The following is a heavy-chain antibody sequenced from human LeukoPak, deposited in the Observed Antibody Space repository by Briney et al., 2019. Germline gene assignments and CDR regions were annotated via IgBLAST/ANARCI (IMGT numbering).Heavy chain of an antibody. CDR2: IIGSGGST. CDR1: GFTFSSYA. CDR3: AKLARYDFWSGYYGSVDY. V-gene: IGHV3-23*01. Sequence: GGSLRLSCAASGFTFSSYAMSWVRQAPGKGLEWVSAIIGSGGSTYYADSVKGRFTISRDNSKNTLYLQMNSLRAEDTAVYYCAKLARYDFWSGYYGSVDYWGQGTLVTVSS. D-gene: IGHD3-3*01. J-gene: IGHJ4*02.